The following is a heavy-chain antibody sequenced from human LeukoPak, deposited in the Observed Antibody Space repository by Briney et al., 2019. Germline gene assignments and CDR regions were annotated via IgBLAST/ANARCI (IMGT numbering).Heavy chain of an antibody. V-gene: IGHV4-61*01. J-gene: IGHJ2*01. CDR3: ARGHEPNSPLTRWLQSGGGWWVFDL. Sequence: PSETLSLTCTVSGGSVSSGSYYWSWIRQPPGKGLEWIGYIYYSGSTNYNPSLKSRVTISVDTSKNQFSLKLSSVTAADTAVYYCARGHEPNSPLTRWLQSGGGWWVFDLWGRGTLVTVSS. CDR1: GGSVSSGSYY. D-gene: IGHD5-24*01. CDR2: IYYSGST.